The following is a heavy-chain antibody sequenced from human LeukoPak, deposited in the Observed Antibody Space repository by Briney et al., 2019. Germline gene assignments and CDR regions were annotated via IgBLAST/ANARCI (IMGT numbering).Heavy chain of an antibody. CDR3: ARDLGAID. J-gene: IGHJ4*02. D-gene: IGHD2-2*01. CDR2: IYTSGST. Sequence: SETLSLTCTVSGGSISSGSYYWSWIRQPAGKGLEWIGRIYTSGSTNYNPSPKSRVTISVDTSKNQFSLKLSSVTAADTAVYCCARDLGAIDWGQGTLVTVSS. V-gene: IGHV4-61*02. CDR1: GGSISSGSYY.